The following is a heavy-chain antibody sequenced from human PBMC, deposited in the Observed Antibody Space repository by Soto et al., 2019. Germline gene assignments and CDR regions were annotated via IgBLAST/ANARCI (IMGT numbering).Heavy chain of an antibody. V-gene: IGHV1-69*13. J-gene: IGHJ6*02. CDR2: ITPIFGTA. Sequence: SVKVYCTASGVAFSSYAIGLVRQAPGQGLECLGGITPIFGTANYAQKFQGRVTITADESTSTAYMELSSLRSEDTEVYYCARDFVDIVVVTAAMPYYYGMDVWGQGTTVTVSS. CDR3: ARDFVDIVVVTAAMPYYYGMDV. CDR1: GVAFSSYA. D-gene: IGHD2-2*03.